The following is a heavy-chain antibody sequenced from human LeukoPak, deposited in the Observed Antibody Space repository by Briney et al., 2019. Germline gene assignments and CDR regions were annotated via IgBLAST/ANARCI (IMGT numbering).Heavy chain of an antibody. CDR3: ARDRDGYNWGYFDL. J-gene: IGHJ2*01. CDR2: ISAYNGNT. D-gene: IGHD5-24*01. CDR1: GYTFTSYG. V-gene: IGHV1-18*01. Sequence: ASVKVSCKASGYTFTSYGISWVRQAPGQGLEWMGWISAYNGNTNYAQKLQGRVTMTTDTSTSTAYMELRSLRSDDAAVYYCARDRDGYNWGYFDLWGRGTLVTVSS.